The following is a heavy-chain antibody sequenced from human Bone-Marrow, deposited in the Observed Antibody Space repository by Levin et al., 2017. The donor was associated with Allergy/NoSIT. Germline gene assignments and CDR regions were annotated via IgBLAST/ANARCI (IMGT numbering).Heavy chain of an antibody. V-gene: IGHV4-61*01. J-gene: IGHJ4*02. CDR2: IYYSGST. D-gene: IGHD1-26*01. CDR3: ARDLGSYSGNFDY. Sequence: SETLSLTCTVSGGSVSSGSYYWSWIRQPPGTGLEWIGYIYYSGSTNYNPSLKSRVTISVDTSKNQFSLKLSSVTAADTAVYYCARDLGSYSGNFDYWGQGTLVTVSS. CDR1: GGSVSSGSYY.